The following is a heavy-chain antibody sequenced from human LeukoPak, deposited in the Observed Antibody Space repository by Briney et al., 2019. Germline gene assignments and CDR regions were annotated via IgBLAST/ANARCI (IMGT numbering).Heavy chain of an antibody. D-gene: IGHD5-18*01. J-gene: IGHJ5*02. V-gene: IGHV7-4-1*02. Sequence: GASVKVSCKASGYTFTSYAMNWVRQAPGQGLEWMGWINTNTGNPTYAQGFTGRFVFSLDTSVSTAYLQISSLKAEDTAVYYCAREEIESPIARGYSYGSQGNWFDPWGQGTLVTVSS. CDR2: INTNTGNP. CDR1: GYTFTSYA. CDR3: AREEIESPIARGYSYGSQGNWFDP.